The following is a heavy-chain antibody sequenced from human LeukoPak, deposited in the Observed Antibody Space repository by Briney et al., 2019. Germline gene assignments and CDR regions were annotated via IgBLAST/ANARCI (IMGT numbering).Heavy chain of an antibody. D-gene: IGHD3-3*01. Sequence: GGSLRLSCAASGLIVSSNYMSWVRQAPGKGLEWVSIIYRDGNTNYADSVKGRFTISRDNSKNTLSLQMNSLRAEDTAVYYCACSGPYGNGGVMTDYWGQGTLVTVSS. CDR1: GLIVSSNY. J-gene: IGHJ4*02. CDR2: IYRDGNT. V-gene: IGHV3-66*01. CDR3: ACSGPYGNGGVMTDY.